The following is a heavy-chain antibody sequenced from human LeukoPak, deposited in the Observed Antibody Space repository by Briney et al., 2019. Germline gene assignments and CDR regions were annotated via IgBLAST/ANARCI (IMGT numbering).Heavy chain of an antibody. CDR3: AREDYYGSGSYYWVY. CDR1: GYTFTGYY. J-gene: IGHJ4*02. Sequence: PSAWVSCKASGYTFTGYYMHWVRQAPGQGLEWMGWINPNSGGTNYAQKFQGRVTMTRDTSISTAYMELSRLRSDDTAVYYCAREDYYGSGSYYWVYWGQETLVTVSS. D-gene: IGHD3-10*01. V-gene: IGHV1-2*02. CDR2: INPNSGGT.